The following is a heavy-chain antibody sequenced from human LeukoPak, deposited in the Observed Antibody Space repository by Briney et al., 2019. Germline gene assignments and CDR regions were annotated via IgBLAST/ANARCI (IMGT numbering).Heavy chain of an antibody. CDR3: AKGTPGIAVAGTGYFQH. Sequence: GGSLRLSCAASGFTFSSYGMHWVRQAPGKGLEWVAVISYDGSNKYYADSVKGRFTISRDNSKNTLYLQMNSLRAGDTAVYYCAKGTPGIAVAGTGYFQHWGQGTLVTVSS. CDR2: ISYDGSNK. V-gene: IGHV3-30*18. CDR1: GFTFSSYG. J-gene: IGHJ1*01. D-gene: IGHD6-19*01.